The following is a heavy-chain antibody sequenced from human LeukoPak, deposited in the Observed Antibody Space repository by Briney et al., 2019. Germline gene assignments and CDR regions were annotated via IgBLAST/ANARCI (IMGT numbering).Heavy chain of an antibody. CDR3: ARGVGSSLLFDS. D-gene: IGHD6-6*01. Sequence: PGRSLRLSCAASGFTFSSYGMHWVRQAPGKGLEWLANIKQDGSEKYYVDSVKGRFTISRDSAKNSLYLQMNSLRAEDTAVYYCARGVGSSLLFDSWGQGTLVTVSS. J-gene: IGHJ4*02. CDR2: IKQDGSEK. CDR1: GFTFSSYG. V-gene: IGHV3-7*01.